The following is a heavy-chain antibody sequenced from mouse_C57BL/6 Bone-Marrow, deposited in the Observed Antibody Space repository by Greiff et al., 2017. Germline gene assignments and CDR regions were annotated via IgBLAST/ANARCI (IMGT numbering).Heavy chain of an antibody. Sequence: EVQLQESGPGLVKPSQSLSLTCSVTGYSITSGYYWNWIRQFPGNKLEWMGYISYDGSNNYNPSLKNRISITRDTSKNQFFLKWNSVTTEDTATYYCARVLYFDVWGTGTTVTVSS. J-gene: IGHJ1*03. CDR2: ISYDGSN. CDR1: GYSITSGYY. V-gene: IGHV3-6*01. CDR3: ARVLYFDV.